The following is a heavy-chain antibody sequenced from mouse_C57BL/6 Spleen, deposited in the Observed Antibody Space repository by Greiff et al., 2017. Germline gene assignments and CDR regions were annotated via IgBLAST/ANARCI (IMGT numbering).Heavy chain of an antibody. CDR2: IYPGDGNT. D-gene: IGHD3-2*02. CDR3: AITNSLGYFAY. V-gene: IGHV1-82*01. CDR1: GYAFSSSW. J-gene: IGHJ3*01. Sequence: QVQLQQSGPELVKPGASVKISCKASGYAFSSSWMNWVKQRPGKGLEWIGRIYPGDGNTNYNGKFKGKATMTADKSSSTAYMQLSSLTSEESAVYCCAITNSLGYFAYWGQGTLVTVSA.